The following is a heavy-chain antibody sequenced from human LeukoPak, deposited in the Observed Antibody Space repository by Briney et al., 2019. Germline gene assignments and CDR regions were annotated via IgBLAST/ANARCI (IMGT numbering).Heavy chain of an antibody. CDR2: ISYDGSNK. J-gene: IGHJ4*02. D-gene: IGHD3-10*01. CDR1: GFTFSSYG. Sequence: GSLRLSCAASGFTFSSYGMHWVRQAPGKGLEWVAVISYDGSNKYYADSVKGRFTISTDNSKNTLYLQMNSLRAEDTAVYYCAKDSDPYYYGSGSDYWGQGTLVTVSS. CDR3: AKDSDPYYYGSGSDY. V-gene: IGHV3-30*18.